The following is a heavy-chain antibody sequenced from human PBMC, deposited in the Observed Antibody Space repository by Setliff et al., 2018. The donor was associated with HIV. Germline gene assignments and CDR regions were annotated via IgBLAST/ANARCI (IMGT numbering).Heavy chain of an antibody. D-gene: IGHD1-20*01. CDR3: ARGGYDWNGIDH. J-gene: IGHJ4*02. CDR2: MNTATGNP. Sequence: ASVKVSCKASGYIFTTYALNWVRQAPGQGLEWRGWMNTATGNPTYAQTFRGRFALSLDTSVNTAYLQISYLKAEEDTAVYYCARGGYDWNGIDHWGPGTLVTVSS. CDR1: GYIFTTYA. V-gene: IGHV7-4-1*02.